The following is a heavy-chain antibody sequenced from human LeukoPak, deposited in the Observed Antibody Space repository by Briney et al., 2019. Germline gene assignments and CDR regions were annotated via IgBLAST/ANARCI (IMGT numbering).Heavy chain of an antibody. J-gene: IGHJ4*02. CDR1: GGSISSGNW. CDR2: ILHTEST. Sequence: SETLSLTCAVSGGSISSGNWWSWVRQPPGKGLEWIGEILHTESTNYNPSLKSRVTISVDTSKNQFSLKLSSVTAADTAVYYCARDYSGPIDYWGQGTLVTVSS. D-gene: IGHD2-15*01. V-gene: IGHV4-4*02. CDR3: ARDYSGPIDY.